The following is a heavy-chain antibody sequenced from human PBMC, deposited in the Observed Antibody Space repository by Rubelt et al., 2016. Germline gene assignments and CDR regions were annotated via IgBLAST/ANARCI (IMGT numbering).Heavy chain of an antibody. V-gene: IGHV3-48*03. D-gene: IGHD2-15*01. J-gene: IGHJ4*02. CDR2: ISFSGDTM. Sequence: VRQAPGRGLEWLSYISFSGDTMYYADSVKGRFTISRDNAKNSLFLQMNSLRAEDTAVYYCASREGGGLKYWGQGTLVTVSS. CDR3: ASREGGGLKY.